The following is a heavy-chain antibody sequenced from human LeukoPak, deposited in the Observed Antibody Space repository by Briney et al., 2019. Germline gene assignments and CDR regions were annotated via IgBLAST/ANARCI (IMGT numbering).Heavy chain of an antibody. V-gene: IGHV3-15*01. Sequence: GGSLRLSCAASGFTFSNDWMSWVRQAPGKGLEWVGRIKSNTDGGTTDYAAHVKGRFTISRDNSKNTLYLQMNSLKTEDTAVYYCTTGKSYHFWSGYPVRDAFDIWGQGTMVTVSS. CDR2: IKSNTDGGTT. D-gene: IGHD3-3*01. J-gene: IGHJ3*02. CDR1: GFTFSNDW. CDR3: TTGKSYHFWSGYPVRDAFDI.